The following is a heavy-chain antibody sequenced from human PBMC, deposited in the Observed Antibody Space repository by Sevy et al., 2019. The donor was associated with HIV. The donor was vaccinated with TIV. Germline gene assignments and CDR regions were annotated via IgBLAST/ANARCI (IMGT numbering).Heavy chain of an antibody. CDR3: ARSPPVVVVPGAPSWFDP. CDR1: DGSFSGYY. D-gene: IGHD2-2*01. Sequence: ETLSLTCAVHDGSFSGYYWNWIRQLPGKGLEWIGEINESGITYYNPSLKSRVTISVDTSKKQLSLKLNSVTAVDSAVYFCARSPPVVVVPGAPSWFDPWGQGTLVTVSS. J-gene: IGHJ5*02. CDR2: INESGIT. V-gene: IGHV4-34*01.